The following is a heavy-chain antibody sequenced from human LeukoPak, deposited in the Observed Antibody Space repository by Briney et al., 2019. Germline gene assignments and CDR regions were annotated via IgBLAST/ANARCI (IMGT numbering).Heavy chain of an antibody. Sequence: PGRSLRLSCAASGFTFSSYAMHWVRQAPGKGLEWVAVISYDGSNKYYADSVKGRFTISRDNSKNTLYLQMGSLTAEDMAVYYCARRFAAQLAFVDVWGKGTTVTVSS. D-gene: IGHD3-3*02. CDR3: ARRFAAQLAFVDV. CDR1: GFTFSSYA. J-gene: IGHJ6*04. V-gene: IGHV3-30*14. CDR2: ISYDGSNK.